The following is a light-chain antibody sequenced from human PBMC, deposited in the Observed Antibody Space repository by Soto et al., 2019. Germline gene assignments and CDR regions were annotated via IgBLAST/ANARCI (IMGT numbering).Light chain of an antibody. J-gene: IGKJ1*01. CDR1: QSVTSTY. CDR3: PQFGSSPWT. CDR2: GAS. V-gene: IGKV3-20*01. Sequence: DIVLTQSPGTLSLSPGERATLSCRASQSVTSTYLAWYQQKPGQAPRLLFYGASSRATGIPDRFSGSGSGTDFTLTISRLEPEEFAVYYCPQFGSSPWTFGQGTKVEIK.